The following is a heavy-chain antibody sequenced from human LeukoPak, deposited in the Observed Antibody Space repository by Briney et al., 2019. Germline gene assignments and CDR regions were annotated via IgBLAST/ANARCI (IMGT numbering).Heavy chain of an antibody. V-gene: IGHV1-18*01. J-gene: IGHJ5*02. CDR2: VSAYNGKT. CDR1: GYTFTSYG. D-gene: IGHD3-22*01. CDR3: ARDPFPTYYYDSSGYSDTNWFDP. Sequence: ASVQVSCKASGYTFTSYGISWVGQAPGQGLEGMGWVSAYNGKTNCAQKLQGRVTMTTETSTSTVYMELRSLRSDDTAVYYCARDPFPTYYYDSSGYSDTNWFDPWGQGTLVTVSS.